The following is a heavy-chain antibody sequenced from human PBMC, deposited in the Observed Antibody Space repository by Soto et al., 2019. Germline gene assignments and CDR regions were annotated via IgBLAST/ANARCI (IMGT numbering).Heavy chain of an antibody. D-gene: IGHD3-10*01. V-gene: IGHV3-7*01. CDR1: GFTFSSYW. Sequence: SLRLSCAASGFTFSSYWMSWVRQAPGKGREWVANIKQDGSEKYYVDSVKGRFTISRDNAKNSLYLQMNSLRAEDTAVYYCARSHRSRVGDAFDIWGQGTMVTVSS. J-gene: IGHJ3*02. CDR2: IKQDGSEK. CDR3: ARSHRSRVGDAFDI.